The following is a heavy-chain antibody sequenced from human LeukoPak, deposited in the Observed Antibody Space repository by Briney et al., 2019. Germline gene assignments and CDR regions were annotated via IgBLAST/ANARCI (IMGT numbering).Heavy chain of an antibody. CDR2: ISYDGSNK. CDR3: AKEVYSSSWESYYYYYGMDV. V-gene: IGHV3-30*18. Sequence: PGGSLRLSCAASGFTFSSYGMHWVRQAPGKGLEWAAVISYDGSNKYYADSVKGRFTISRDNSKNTLYLQMNSLRAEDTAVYYCAKEVYSSSWESYYYYYGMDVWGQGTTVTVSS. CDR1: GFTFSSYG. D-gene: IGHD6-13*01. J-gene: IGHJ6*02.